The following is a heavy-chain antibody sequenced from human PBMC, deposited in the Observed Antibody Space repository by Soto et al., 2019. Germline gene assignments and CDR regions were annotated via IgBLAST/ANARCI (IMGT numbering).Heavy chain of an antibody. Sequence: PGGSLRLSCAASGFTVSSNYMSWVRQAPGKGLEWVSVIYSGGSTYYADSVKGRFTISRDNSKNTLYLQMNSLRAEDTAVYYCARDSNDFWSGYKKTDYSAKGTLVTVAS. D-gene: IGHD3-3*01. J-gene: IGHJ4*02. CDR2: IYSGGST. CDR1: GFTVSSNY. V-gene: IGHV3-66*01. CDR3: ARDSNDFWSGYKKTDY.